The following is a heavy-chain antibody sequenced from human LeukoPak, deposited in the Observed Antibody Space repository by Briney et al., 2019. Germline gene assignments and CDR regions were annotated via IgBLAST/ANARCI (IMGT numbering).Heavy chain of an antibody. CDR2: IHYTGST. CDR3: ARRANNWNSVEFNP. J-gene: IGHJ5*02. CDR1: GGSISGYY. Sequence: SETLSLTCTVSGGSISGYYWSWIRQPPRKGLEWIGYIHYTGSTNYNPSLKSRVTISVDTSKNHFSLKLNSVTAADTAVYYCARRANNWNSVEFNPWGQGTLVTVSS. V-gene: IGHV4-59*08. D-gene: IGHD1-7*01.